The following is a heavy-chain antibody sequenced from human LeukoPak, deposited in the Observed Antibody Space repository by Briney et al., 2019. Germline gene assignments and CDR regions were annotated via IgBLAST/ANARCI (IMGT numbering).Heavy chain of an antibody. J-gene: IGHJ4*02. D-gene: IGHD6-13*01. CDR3: AKGTSSWHEFDY. Sequence: GGSLRLSCSASGFTFSTYSMNWVRQAPGKGLEWVSSISSSSDYIYYADSVKGRFTISRDNAKNSLYLQMNSLRAEDTALYYCAKGTSSWHEFDYWGQGTLVTVSS. V-gene: IGHV3-21*04. CDR1: GFTFSTYS. CDR2: ISSSSDYI.